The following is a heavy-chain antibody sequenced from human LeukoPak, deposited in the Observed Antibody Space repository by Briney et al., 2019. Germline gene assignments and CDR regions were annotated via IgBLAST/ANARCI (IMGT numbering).Heavy chain of an antibody. Sequence: SVKVSCKASGGAFSSYAISWVRQAPGQGLEWMGRIIPIFGIANYAQKFQGRVTITADKSTSTAYMELSSLRSEDTAVYYCARDVSIAAQSPPGRYWGQGTLVTVSS. CDR3: ARDVSIAAQSPPGRY. CDR2: IIPIFGIA. CDR1: GGAFSSYA. J-gene: IGHJ4*02. V-gene: IGHV1-69*04. D-gene: IGHD6-6*01.